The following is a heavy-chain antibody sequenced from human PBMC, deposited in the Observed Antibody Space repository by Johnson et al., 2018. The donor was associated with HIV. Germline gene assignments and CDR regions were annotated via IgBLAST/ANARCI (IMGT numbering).Heavy chain of an antibody. CDR3: ARGLWLTPDVFDF. J-gene: IGHJ3*01. CDR1: AFTFSSYD. CDR2: ISFDGSNK. Sequence: VQLVESGGGVVQPGRSLRLSCAASAFTFSSYDMHWVRQAPGKGLEWVAVISFDGSNKYYADSVKGRFTVSRDNAKNSLYLQTNSLRADDTAVYYCARGLWLTPDVFDFWGQGTMVTVSS. D-gene: IGHD3-16*01. V-gene: IGHV3-30*03.